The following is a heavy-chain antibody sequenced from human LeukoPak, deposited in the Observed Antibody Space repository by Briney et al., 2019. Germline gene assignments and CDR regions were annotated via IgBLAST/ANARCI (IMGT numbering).Heavy chain of an antibody. J-gene: IGHJ4*02. CDR2: MYSGGST. CDR3: ARGRYADS. V-gene: IGHV3-53*01. Sequence: GGSLRLSCAASTFTVSSNYMNWVRQAPGKGLEWVSVMYSGGSTYYADSVKGRVTTSRDNSKNTLYLEMNSLRAEDTAVYYCARGRYADSWGQGTLVTVSS. CDR1: TFTVSSNY. D-gene: IGHD5-18*01.